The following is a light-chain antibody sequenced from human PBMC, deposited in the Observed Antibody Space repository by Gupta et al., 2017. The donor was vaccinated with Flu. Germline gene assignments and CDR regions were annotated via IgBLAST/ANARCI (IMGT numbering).Light chain of an antibody. CDR3: HQYGTSPRT. J-gene: IGKJ1*01. Sequence: RATLSCRASQSVSSNFLAWYQQKPGQAPRLLIYGATSRAAGIPGRFSGSGSGTDFTLTISRLEPEDCAVYYCHQYGTSPRTFGQGTKV. CDR2: GAT. CDR1: QSVSSNF. V-gene: IGKV3-20*01.